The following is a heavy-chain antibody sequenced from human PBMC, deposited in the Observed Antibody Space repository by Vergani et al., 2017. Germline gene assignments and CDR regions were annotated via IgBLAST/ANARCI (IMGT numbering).Heavy chain of an antibody. V-gene: IGHV4-38-2*01. CDR1: GYSISRGYY. D-gene: IGHD5-12*01. Sequence: QVQLEESGPGLVKPSETLSLPCAVSGYSISRGYYGGWIRQPPGKGLEWIGSIYHSGSTYSNPSLKSRVTISVDTSKNQFSLKLSSVTAADTAVYYCARLRLEDSGYDFGGMDVWGQXP. CDR2: IYHSGST. CDR3: ARLRLEDSGYDFGGMDV. J-gene: IGHJ6*02.